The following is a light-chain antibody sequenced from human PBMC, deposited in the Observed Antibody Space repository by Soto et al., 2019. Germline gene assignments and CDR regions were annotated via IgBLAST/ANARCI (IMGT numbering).Light chain of an antibody. CDR1: QTISSW. CDR2: DAS. Sequence: DIEMTQSPSTLSASVGDRVTITCRASQTISSWLAWYQQKPGKAPNLLIYDASSLESGVPSRFSGSGSGTEFTLTIRSLQPDDFATYYCQQYHSYPLTFGGGTKVEIK. V-gene: IGKV1-5*01. J-gene: IGKJ4*01. CDR3: QQYHSYPLT.